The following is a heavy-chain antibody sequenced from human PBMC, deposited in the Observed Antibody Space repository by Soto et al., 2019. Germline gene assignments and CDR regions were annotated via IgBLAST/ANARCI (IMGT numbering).Heavy chain of an antibody. CDR1: GFTFRNYW. Sequence: GGSLRLSCEGSGFTFRNYWMHWVRQAPGKGLEWVLRINNDGSAVTYVDSVKGRFTISRDNAKNTLFLQMHSLRVEDTTVYYCARDPYDDSGFRFDLWGQGTLVTVSS. CDR2: INNDGSAV. D-gene: IGHD3-22*01. V-gene: IGHV3-74*01. CDR3: ARDPYDDSGFRFDL. J-gene: IGHJ4*02.